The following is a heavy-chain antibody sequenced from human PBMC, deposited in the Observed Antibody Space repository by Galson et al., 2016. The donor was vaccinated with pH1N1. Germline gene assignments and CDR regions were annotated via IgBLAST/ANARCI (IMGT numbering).Heavy chain of an antibody. V-gene: IGHV4-31*03. Sequence: TLSLTCTVSGASVTSGHSYWSWIRQHPGKGLEWIAYIYHSGSTYYNPSLKSRVTISVDTSKNQFSLRLSSVSAADTAVYYCARRSFEFLEALQTDAFDVWGPGTLVTVSS. J-gene: IGHJ3*01. D-gene: IGHD3-10*01. CDR1: GASVTSGHSY. CDR2: IYHSGST. CDR3: ARRSFEFLEALQTDAFDV.